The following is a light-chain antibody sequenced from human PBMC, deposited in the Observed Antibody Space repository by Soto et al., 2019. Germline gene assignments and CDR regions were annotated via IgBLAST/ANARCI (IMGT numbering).Light chain of an antibody. V-gene: IGKV3-20*01. CDR1: QSLASTY. CDR2: GAS. J-gene: IGKJ1*01. Sequence: EILLTQSPGTLPLSPGERATLSCRSIQSLASTYLTWYQQKPGQAPRLLIHGASNRATGIPDRFSASGSGTDFTLTISRLEPEDSAVFYCHLYGASPPTFGQGTKVDIK. CDR3: HLYGASPPT.